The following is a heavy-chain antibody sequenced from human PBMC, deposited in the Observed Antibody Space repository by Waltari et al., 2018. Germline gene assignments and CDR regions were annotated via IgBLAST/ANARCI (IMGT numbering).Heavy chain of an antibody. CDR2: IRREPYNYAT. Sequence: EVQVVESGGGLVQPGGSLKLACATCGFSFRGSSIHWVRQTSGKGLEWVGRIRREPYNYATAYSASVKGRFTISRDDSKNTAFLQMNSLMTEDTAVYYCSGGEVTGTDFWGQGTLVTVSS. CDR1: GFSFRGSS. J-gene: IGHJ4*02. CDR3: SGGEVTGTDF. D-gene: IGHD6-19*01. V-gene: IGHV3-73*01.